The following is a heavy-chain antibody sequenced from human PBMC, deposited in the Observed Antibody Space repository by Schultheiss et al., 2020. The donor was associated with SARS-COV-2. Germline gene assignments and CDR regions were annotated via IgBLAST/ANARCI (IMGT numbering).Heavy chain of an antibody. CDR1: GFTFSNAW. Sequence: GGSLRLSCAASGFTFSNAWMSWVRQAPGKGLVWVSRINSDGSSTSYADSVKGRFTISRDNSKNTLYLQMSSLRAEDTAVYYCVRQTGGFGYWGQGTLVTVSS. CDR3: VRQTGGFGY. V-gene: IGHV3-74*01. J-gene: IGHJ4*02. CDR2: INSDGSST. D-gene: IGHD2-8*02.